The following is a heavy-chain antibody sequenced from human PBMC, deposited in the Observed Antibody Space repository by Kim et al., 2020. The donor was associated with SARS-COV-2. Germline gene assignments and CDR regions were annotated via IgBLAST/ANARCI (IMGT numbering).Heavy chain of an antibody. CDR3: ARHIVVVTGWFDP. J-gene: IGHJ5*02. Sequence: SETLSLTCAVYGGSFSGYYWSWIRQPPGKGLEWIGEINHSGSTNYNPSLKSRVTISVDTSKNQFSLKLSSVTAADTAVYYCARHIVVVTGWFDPWGQGTLVTVSS. CDR1: GGSFSGYY. V-gene: IGHV4-34*01. D-gene: IGHD2-21*02. CDR2: INHSGST.